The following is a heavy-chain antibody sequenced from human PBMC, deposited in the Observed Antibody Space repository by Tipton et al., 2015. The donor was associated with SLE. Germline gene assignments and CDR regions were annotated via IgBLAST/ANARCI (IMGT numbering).Heavy chain of an antibody. CDR2: INNSGST. CDR3: ARELRGGFDF. J-gene: IGHJ4*02. Sequence: TLSLTCSVYGGSFSDYYWTWIRQPPGKGLEWSGAINNSGSTSYNPSLQSLVTTSIDTSKSQFSLKLTSVTAADMAMYYCARELRGGFDFWGQGALVTVSS. D-gene: IGHD3-16*01. CDR1: GGSFSDYY. V-gene: IGHV4-34*01.